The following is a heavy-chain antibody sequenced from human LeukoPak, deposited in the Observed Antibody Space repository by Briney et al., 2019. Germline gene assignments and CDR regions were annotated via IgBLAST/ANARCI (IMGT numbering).Heavy chain of an antibody. CDR2: ITSSGAST. Sequence: GGSLRLSCAASGFTFSSYAMSWVRQAPGKGLEWVSSITSSGASTYYADSGNGRFTISRDNSDNTLYLQMNSLRAEDTAVYYCAKDRPNYYGSNGHYYKLNGDCWGQGTLVTVSS. CDR1: GFTFSSYA. V-gene: IGHV3-23*01. CDR3: AKDRPNYYGSNGHYYKLNGDC. J-gene: IGHJ4*02. D-gene: IGHD3-22*01.